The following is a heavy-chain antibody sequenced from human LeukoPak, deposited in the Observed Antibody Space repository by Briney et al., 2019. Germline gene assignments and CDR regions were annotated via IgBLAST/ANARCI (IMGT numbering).Heavy chain of an antibody. CDR3: ARDRDSD. J-gene: IGHJ4*02. D-gene: IGHD1-26*01. CDR1: GFTDSYYF. Sequence: GGSLRLSCEASGFTDSYYFMGWVRQAPGKGLEWVSIIHIGGTTFSADTAKSTFTIYRNNFKTEHTLQMNTVRAAHTAVYYGARDRDSDWGQGTLVTVSS. V-gene: IGHV3-53*01. CDR2: IHIGGTT.